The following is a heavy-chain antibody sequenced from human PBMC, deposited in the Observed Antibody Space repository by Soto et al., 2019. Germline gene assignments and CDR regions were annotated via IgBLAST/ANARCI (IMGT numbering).Heavy chain of an antibody. V-gene: IGHV4-59*01. Sequence: PSETLSLTCTVSGGSISSYYWSWIRQPPGKGLEWIGYIYYSGSTNYNPSPKSRVTISVDTSKNQFSLKLSSVTAADTAVYYCVRVWGGAFDIWGQGTMVTVSS. D-gene: IGHD3-10*01. CDR1: GGSISSYY. J-gene: IGHJ3*02. CDR3: VRVWGGAFDI. CDR2: IYYSGST.